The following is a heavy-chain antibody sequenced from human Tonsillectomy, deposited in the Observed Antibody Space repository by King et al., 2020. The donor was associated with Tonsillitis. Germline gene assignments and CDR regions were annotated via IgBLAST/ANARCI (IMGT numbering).Heavy chain of an antibody. D-gene: IGHD3-3*01. CDR3: ARRDYDFWSGPCHY. V-gene: IGHV4-59*01. CDR1: GGSISSYY. Sequence: HVQLQESGPGLVKPSETLSLTCTVSGGSISSYYWSWIRQPPGKGLEWIGYIYYSGSTNYNPSLKSRVTISVDTSKNQFSLKLSSVTAADTAVYYCARRDYDFWSGPCHYWGQGTLVTVSS. J-gene: IGHJ4*02. CDR2: IYYSGST.